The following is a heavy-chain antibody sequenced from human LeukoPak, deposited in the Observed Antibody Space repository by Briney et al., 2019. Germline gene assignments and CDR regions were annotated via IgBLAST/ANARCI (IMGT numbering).Heavy chain of an antibody. D-gene: IGHD1-26*01. CDR1: GASISGGTYY. CDR2: IYYTGST. Sequence: SETLSLTCSVSGASISGGTYYWGWLRQPPGKRLEWIGSIYYTGSTYDNPSLKSRVTISVDTSKNQFSLKLSSVTAADTAVYYCARRGGSGRAFDYWGQGTLVTVSS. J-gene: IGHJ4*02. CDR3: ARRGGSGRAFDY. V-gene: IGHV4-39*01.